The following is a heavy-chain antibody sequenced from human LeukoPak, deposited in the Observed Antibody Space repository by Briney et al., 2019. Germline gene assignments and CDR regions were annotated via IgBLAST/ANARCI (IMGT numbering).Heavy chain of an antibody. CDR3: ARDGRNCSSTSCYWYYYYGMDV. Sequence: ASVKVSCKASGGTFSSYAISWVRQAPGQGLEWMGGISAYNGNTSYAQKLQGRVTMTTDTSTSTAYMELRSLRSDDTAVYYCARDGRNCSSTSCYWYYYYGMDVWGQGTTVTVSS. V-gene: IGHV1-18*01. J-gene: IGHJ6*02. D-gene: IGHD2-2*01. CDR2: ISAYNGNT. CDR1: GGTFSSYA.